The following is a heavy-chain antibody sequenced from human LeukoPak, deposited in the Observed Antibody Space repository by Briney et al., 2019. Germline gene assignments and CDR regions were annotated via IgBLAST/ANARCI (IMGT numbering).Heavy chain of an antibody. Sequence: SETLSRTCAVSGYSISSGYYWGRIRQPPGKGLESFGSIYHSGSTYYNPSLKSRVTISVDTSKSQFSLKLSSVTAADTAVYYCAREVAAAGREVDYWGQGTLVTVSS. CDR2: IYHSGST. J-gene: IGHJ4*02. D-gene: IGHD6-13*01. CDR1: GYSISSGYY. V-gene: IGHV4-38-2*02. CDR3: AREVAAAGREVDY.